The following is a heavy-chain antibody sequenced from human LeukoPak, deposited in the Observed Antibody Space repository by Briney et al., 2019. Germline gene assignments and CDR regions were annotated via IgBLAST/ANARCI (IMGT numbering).Heavy chain of an antibody. D-gene: IGHD2-15*01. CDR2: ISSSGSTI. Sequence: GGSLRLSCAASGFTFRYYHMSWIRQAPGKGLEWLAYISSSGSTIYYAHSVKGRFTISRDNAKNSLYLQINRLRADDTAVYYCGVGQYYMDVWGKGTTVTVSS. CDR1: GFTFRYYH. CDR3: GVGQYYMDV. J-gene: IGHJ6*03. V-gene: IGHV3-11*04.